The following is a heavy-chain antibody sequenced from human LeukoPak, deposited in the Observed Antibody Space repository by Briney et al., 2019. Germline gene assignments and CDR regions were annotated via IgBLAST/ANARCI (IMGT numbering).Heavy chain of an antibody. V-gene: IGHV3-23*01. D-gene: IGHD3-10*01. CDR1: GFTFSSYA. Sequence: SGGSLRLSCAASGFTFSSYAMSWVRQAPGKGLEWVSSINNSGDNTYYADSAKGRFTTSRDNSKKTLYLQMHSLRAEDTAVYYCAKDSRILSFGEFTRAPLYVMDVWGQGTTVTVSS. CDR2: INNSGDNT. J-gene: IGHJ6*02. CDR3: AKDSRILSFGEFTRAPLYVMDV.